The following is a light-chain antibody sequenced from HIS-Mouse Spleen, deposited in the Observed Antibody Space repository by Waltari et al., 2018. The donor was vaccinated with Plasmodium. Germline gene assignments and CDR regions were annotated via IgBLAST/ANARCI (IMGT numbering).Light chain of an antibody. V-gene: IGKV2-28*01. CDR1: QSLLHSNGYNY. CDR3: MQALQTPLT. J-gene: IGKJ4*01. CDR2: LGS. Sequence: IVMTQSPLPLPVTPGEPASIPCRSSQSLLHSNGYNYLDWYLQKPGQSPQLLIYLGSNRASGVPDRFSGSGSGTDFTLKISRVEAEDVGVYYCMQALQTPLTFGGGTKVEIK.